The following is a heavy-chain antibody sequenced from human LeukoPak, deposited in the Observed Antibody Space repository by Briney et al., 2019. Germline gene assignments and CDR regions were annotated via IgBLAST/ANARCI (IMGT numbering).Heavy chain of an antibody. CDR3: ARDRSPTTAGTLDS. CDR1: GGSFGSDG. J-gene: IGHJ4*02. V-gene: IGHV1-69*06. CDR2: IIVFFGTA. Sequence: ASVKVSCKASGGSFGSDGVAWVRQAPGQGLEWMGRIIVFFGTAKYAQKFQGRVTITADTSTNTAYMELSHLRFEDTAVYFCARDRSPTTAGTLDSWGQGTPVTVSS. D-gene: IGHD5-12*01.